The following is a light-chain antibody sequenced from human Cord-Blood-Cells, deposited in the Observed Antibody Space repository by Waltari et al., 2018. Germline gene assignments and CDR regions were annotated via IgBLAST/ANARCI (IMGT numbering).Light chain of an antibody. CDR1: QSISSY. CDR2: AAS. CDR3: QQSYSTPRT. Sequence: DIQMTQSPSSLSASVGDRVTITCRASQSISSYLNWYQQKPGKAPKLLIYAASSLQSGDPSRFSGSGSGTDFTLTISSLQPEDFATYYGQQSYSTPRTFGPGTKVDIK. J-gene: IGKJ3*01. V-gene: IGKV1-39*01.